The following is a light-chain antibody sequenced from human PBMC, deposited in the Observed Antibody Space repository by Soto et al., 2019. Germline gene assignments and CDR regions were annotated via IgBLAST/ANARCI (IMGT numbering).Light chain of an antibody. V-gene: IGLV2-14*01. CDR3: SSYTARGTRV. J-gene: IGLJ1*01. Sequence: QSALTQPASVSGSPGQSITISCTGTSIDVGAYNYVSWYQQHPDKAPKLLIYEVGNRPSGVSFRFSGSKSGNTASLTISGLQAEDEADYYCSSYTARGTRVFGTGTKLTVL. CDR1: SIDVGAYNY. CDR2: EVG.